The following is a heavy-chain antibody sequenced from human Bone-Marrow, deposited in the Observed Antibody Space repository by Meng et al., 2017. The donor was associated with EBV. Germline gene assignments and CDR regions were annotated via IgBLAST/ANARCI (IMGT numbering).Heavy chain of an antibody. D-gene: IGHD1-26*01. CDR1: GGPFSSYA. Sequence: QGQLVESGAEVKKPGSSVKVSRQASGGPFSSYANSWVRQAPGQGLEWMGGIIPIFGTANYAQRFQGRVTITADKSTSTSYMELSSLRSDDTAVYYCARVKGLGATLGYYFDFWGQGTLVTVSS. J-gene: IGHJ4*02. CDR2: IIPIFGTA. V-gene: IGHV1-69*06. CDR3: ARVKGLGATLGYYFDF.